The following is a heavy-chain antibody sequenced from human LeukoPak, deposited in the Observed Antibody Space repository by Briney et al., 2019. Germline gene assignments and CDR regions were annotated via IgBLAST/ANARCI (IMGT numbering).Heavy chain of an antibody. V-gene: IGHV1-3*01. J-gene: IGHJ4*02. Sequence: ASVKVSCKASGYTFTSYAMHWVRQAPGQRLEWMGWINAGNGNTKYSQKFQGRVTITRDTSASTAYMELSSLRSEDTAVYYCARGTSDYGGIDYWGQGTLVTVSS. CDR2: INAGNGNT. CDR3: ARGTSDYGGIDY. D-gene: IGHD4-23*01. CDR1: GYTFTSYA.